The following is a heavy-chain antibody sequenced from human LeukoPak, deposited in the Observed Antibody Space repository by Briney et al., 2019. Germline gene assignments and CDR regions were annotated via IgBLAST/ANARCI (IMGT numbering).Heavy chain of an antibody. CDR1: GYSFTGYS. Sequence: ASVKVSCKASGYSFTGYSIHWVRQAPGQGLEWMGWINPNSGGTNYAQKLQGRVTMTRDTSISTAYMELSRLKSDDTAVYYCAREAAVPFPGWDYWGQGTLVTVSS. CDR3: AREAAVPFPGWDY. CDR2: INPNSGGT. J-gene: IGHJ4*02. V-gene: IGHV1-2*02. D-gene: IGHD6-13*01.